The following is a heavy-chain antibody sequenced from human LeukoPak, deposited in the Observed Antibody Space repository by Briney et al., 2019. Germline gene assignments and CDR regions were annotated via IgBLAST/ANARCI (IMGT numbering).Heavy chain of an antibody. J-gene: IGHJ4*02. CDR1: GFSLSSSGMS. Sequence: SGPTLVNPTQTLTLTCTFSGFSLSSSGMSVSWIRQAPGKALEWLARIDWDDDKYYSTSLKTRLTISKDTSKNQVVVTMTNMDPVDTATYYCARIVITMVRGVIIGYKFDYWGQGTLVTVSS. D-gene: IGHD3-10*01. CDR2: IDWDDDK. V-gene: IGHV2-70*11. CDR3: ARIVITMVRGVIIGYKFDY.